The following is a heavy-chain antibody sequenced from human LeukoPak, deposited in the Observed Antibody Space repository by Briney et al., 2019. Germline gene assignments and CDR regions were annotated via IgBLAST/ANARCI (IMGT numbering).Heavy chain of an antibody. Sequence: SETLSLTCTVSGGSISSSSYYWGWIRQPPGKGLEWIGSIYYSGSTYYNPSLKSRVTISVDTSKNQFPLKLSSVTAADTAVYYCGGSSGVDYWGQGTLVTVSS. D-gene: IGHD6-19*01. V-gene: IGHV4-39*01. CDR3: GGSSGVDY. CDR1: GGSISSSSYY. CDR2: IYYSGST. J-gene: IGHJ4*02.